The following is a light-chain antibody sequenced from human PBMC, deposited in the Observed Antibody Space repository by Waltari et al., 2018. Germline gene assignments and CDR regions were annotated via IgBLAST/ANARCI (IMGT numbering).Light chain of an antibody. CDR2: DAS. Sequence: EIVLTQSPATLSLSPGERATLSCGASQSVSRNYLAWYQQKPGLAPRLLIYDASFRATGIPDRFSGSGSGTDFTFTISRLEPEDFAVYYSQHYDNFPHTFGQGTKLEIK. CDR1: QSVSRNY. J-gene: IGKJ2*01. CDR3: QHYDNFPHT. V-gene: IGKV3D-20*01.